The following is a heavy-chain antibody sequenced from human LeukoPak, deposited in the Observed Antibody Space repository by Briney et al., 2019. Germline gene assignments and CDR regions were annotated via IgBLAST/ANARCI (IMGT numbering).Heavy chain of an antibody. CDR3: ARRSSSSPTPYWFDP. D-gene: IGHD6-6*01. CDR2: IYYSGST. J-gene: IGHJ5*02. V-gene: IGHV4-39*01. CDR1: GGSISSSSYY. Sequence: SETLSLTCTVSGGSISSSSYYWGWIRQPPGQGLEWIGSIYYSGSTYYNPSLKSRVTISVDTSKNQFSLKLSSVTAADTAVYYCARRSSSSPTPYWFDPWGQGTLVTVSS.